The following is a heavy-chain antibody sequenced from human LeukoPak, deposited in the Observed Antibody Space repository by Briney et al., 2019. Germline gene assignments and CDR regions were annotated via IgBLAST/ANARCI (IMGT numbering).Heavy chain of an antibody. CDR2: IKSKTDGGTT. CDR1: GVTFSKGW. CDR3: TTAPRYYDILTGAPDY. V-gene: IGHV3-15*01. J-gene: IGHJ4*02. D-gene: IGHD3-9*01. Sequence: PAGSLRLSCAASGVTFSKGWMSWVRQAPGKGLEWVGRIKSKTDGGTTDYAAPVKGRFTISRDDSKNTLYLQMNSLKTEDTAVYYCTTAPRYYDILTGAPDYWGQGTLVTVSS.